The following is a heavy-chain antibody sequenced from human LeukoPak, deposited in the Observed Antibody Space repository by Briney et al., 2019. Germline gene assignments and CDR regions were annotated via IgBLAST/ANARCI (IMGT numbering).Heavy chain of an antibody. V-gene: IGHV5-51*01. Sequence: GESLKISFQGSGYRFTSYWIVWVRPMPGKGLGWMGIIYPGDSDTRYSPSFQGQVTISADKSISTAYLQWSSLKASDTAMYYCARTGGDHDPADYWGQGTLVTVSS. CDR3: ARTGGDHDPADY. J-gene: IGHJ4*02. CDR2: IYPGDSDT. D-gene: IGHD1-14*01. CDR1: GYRFTSYW.